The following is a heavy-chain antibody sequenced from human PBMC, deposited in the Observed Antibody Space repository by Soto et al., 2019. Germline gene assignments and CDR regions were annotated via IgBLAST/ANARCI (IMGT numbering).Heavy chain of an antibody. V-gene: IGHV1-58*01. J-gene: IGHJ3*01. Sequence: QIQLVQSGPEVKKPGTSVKVSCKASGFTFTSSAVQWVRQARGQRLEWIGWIFVGSGNTNYAQKFQERVTITRDMSTNTAYMEMSSLRSEDTAFYYCAAETTVTKGDALLDVWGQGTIVTVSS. CDR3: AAETTVTKGDALLDV. CDR1: GFTFTSSA. D-gene: IGHD4-17*01. CDR2: IFVGSGNT.